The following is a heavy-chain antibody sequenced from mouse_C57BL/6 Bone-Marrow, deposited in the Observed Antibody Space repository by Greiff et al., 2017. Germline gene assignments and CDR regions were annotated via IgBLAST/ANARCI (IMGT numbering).Heavy chain of an antibody. D-gene: IGHD1-1*01. Sequence: VHVKQSGPELVKPGASVKIPCKASGYTFTDYNMDWVKQSHGKSLEWIGDINPNNGGTIYNQKFKGKATLTVDKYSSTAYMELRSLTSEDTAVYYCARRVITTVVEVRFAYWGQGTLVTVSA. J-gene: IGHJ3*01. CDR1: GYTFTDYN. CDR3: ARRVITTVVEVRFAY. CDR2: INPNNGGT. V-gene: IGHV1-18*01.